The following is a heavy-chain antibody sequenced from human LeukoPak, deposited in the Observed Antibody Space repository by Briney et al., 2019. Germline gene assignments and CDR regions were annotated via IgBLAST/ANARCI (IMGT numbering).Heavy chain of an antibody. CDR3: AKWPLDGYSSGWYYFDY. CDR2: ISYDGSNK. CDR1: GFTFSSYA. Sequence: QPGRSLRLSCAASGFTFSSYAMHWVRQAPGKGLEWVAVISYDGSNKYYADSVKGRFTISRDNSKNTLYLQMNSLRAEDTAVYYCAKWPLDGYSSGWYYFDYWGQGTLVTVSS. D-gene: IGHD6-19*01. V-gene: IGHV3-30-3*02. J-gene: IGHJ4*02.